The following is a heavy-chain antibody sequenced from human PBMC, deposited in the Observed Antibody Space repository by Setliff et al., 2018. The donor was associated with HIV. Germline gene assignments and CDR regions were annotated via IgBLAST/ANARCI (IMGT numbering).Heavy chain of an antibody. CDR3: ARDLNYVWGSDNAFDI. J-gene: IGHJ3*02. V-gene: IGHV7-4-1*02. D-gene: IGHD3-16*01. Sequence: ASVKVSCKASAYTFTSDAMNWVRQVPGQGLEWMGWINTNTGNPTYAQGFTGRFVFSLDTSVSTSYLQISSLKAEDTAVYYCARDLNYVWGSDNAFDIWGQGTMVTVSS. CDR1: AYTFTSDA. CDR2: INTNTGNP.